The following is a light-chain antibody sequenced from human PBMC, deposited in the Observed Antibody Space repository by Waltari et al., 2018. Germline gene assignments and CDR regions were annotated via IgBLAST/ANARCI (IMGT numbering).Light chain of an antibody. CDR3: QQYYTTPPT. CDR1: QSVLYSSNKKNY. V-gene: IGKV4-1*01. Sequence: DIVMTQSPDSLAVSLGERATINCKSSQSVLYSSNKKNYLTWYQQKSGQPPKLLIYWASTRESGVPDRFSGNWSGTDFTLTISSLQSEDVAVYYCQQYYTTPPTFGPGTRVDI. CDR2: WAS. J-gene: IGKJ3*01.